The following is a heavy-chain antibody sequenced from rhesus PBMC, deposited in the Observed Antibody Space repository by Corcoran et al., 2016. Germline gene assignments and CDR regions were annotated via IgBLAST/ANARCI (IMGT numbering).Heavy chain of an antibody. CDR1: GYSISSRYY. CDR3: AKIWNYSDY. V-gene: IGHV4-99*01. Sequence: QVQLQESGPGLVKPSETLSLTCAVSGYSISSRYYWGWIRQPPGKGLEYIGYISGSSGTTYYNPSLKSRVTISKDTSKNQFSLRLRSVTAADTAVYYCAKIWNYSDYWGQGVLVTVSS. D-gene: IGHD2-15*01. J-gene: IGHJ4*01. CDR2: ISGSSGTT.